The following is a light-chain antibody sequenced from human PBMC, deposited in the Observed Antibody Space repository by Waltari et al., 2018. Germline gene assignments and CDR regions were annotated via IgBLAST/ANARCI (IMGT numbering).Light chain of an antibody. CDR2: AAS. CDR1: QSISSY. J-gene: IGKJ1*01. CDR3: QQSYSTPWT. V-gene: IGKV1-39*01. Sequence: DIQMTQSPSSLSASVGDRVTITCRASQSISSYLNWYQQKPGKAPKLLIYAASSLQSGVPSRLSGSGSGTDVSLTISSLQTEDVATYYCQQSYSTPWTFGQGTKVEIK.